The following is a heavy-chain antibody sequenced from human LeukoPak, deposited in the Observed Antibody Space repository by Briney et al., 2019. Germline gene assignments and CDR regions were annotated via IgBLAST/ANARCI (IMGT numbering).Heavy chain of an antibody. CDR1: GGSISNRNYY. D-gene: IGHD1-1*01. Sequence: SDTLSLTCTVSGGSISNRNYYWGWIRQPPGKGLEWIGSIFYSGSTYYNPSRKSRITISVDTSKNQFSLKLSSVTAADTAVYYCAKSGASDARYFDPWGQGTLVTVSS. J-gene: IGHJ5*02. CDR3: AKSGASDARYFDP. V-gene: IGHV4-39*07. CDR2: IFYSGST.